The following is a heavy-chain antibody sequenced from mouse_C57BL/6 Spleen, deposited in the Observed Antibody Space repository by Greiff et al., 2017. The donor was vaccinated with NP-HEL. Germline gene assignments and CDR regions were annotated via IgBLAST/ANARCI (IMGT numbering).Heavy chain of an antibody. CDR3: AKMGGDGYHWYFDV. D-gene: IGHD2-3*01. CDR2: IYPSDSET. J-gene: IGHJ1*03. CDR1: GYTFTSYW. Sequence: QVQLQQPGAELVRPGSSVKLSCKASGYTFTSYWMDWVKQRPGQGLEWIGNIYPSDSETHYNQKFKDKATLTVDKSSSTAYMQLSSLTSEDSAVYYGAKMGGDGYHWYFDVWGTGTTVTVSS. V-gene: IGHV1-61*01.